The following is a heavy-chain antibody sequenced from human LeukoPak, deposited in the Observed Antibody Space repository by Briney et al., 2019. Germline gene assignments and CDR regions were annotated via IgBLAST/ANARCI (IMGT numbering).Heavy chain of an antibody. CDR3: ARGRSSTTRQYYYYGMDV. CDR2: IIPIFGTA. Sequence: SVKVSCKASGYTFTSYGISWVRQAPGQGLEWMGGIIPIFGTANYAQKFQGRVTITADESTSTAYMELSSLRSEDTAVYYCARGRSSTTRQYYYYGMDVWGQGTTVTVSS. D-gene: IGHD2-2*01. V-gene: IGHV1-69*13. J-gene: IGHJ6*02. CDR1: GYTFTSYG.